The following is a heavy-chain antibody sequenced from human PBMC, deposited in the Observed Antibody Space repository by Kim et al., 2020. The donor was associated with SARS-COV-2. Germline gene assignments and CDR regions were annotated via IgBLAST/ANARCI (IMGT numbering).Heavy chain of an antibody. Sequence: GGSLRLSCAASGFTFDDYGMSWVRQAPGKGLEWVSGINWNGGSTGYADSVKGRFTISRDNAKNSLYLQMNSLRAEDTALYHCARDVYYYDSSDIGWFDPWGQGTLVTVSS. CDR1: GFTFDDYG. CDR2: INWNGGST. V-gene: IGHV3-20*01. J-gene: IGHJ5*02. D-gene: IGHD3-22*01. CDR3: ARDVYYYDSSDIGWFDP.